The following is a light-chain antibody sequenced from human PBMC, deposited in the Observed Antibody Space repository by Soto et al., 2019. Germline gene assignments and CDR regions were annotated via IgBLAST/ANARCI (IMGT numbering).Light chain of an antibody. V-gene: IGLV2-23*02. CDR1: NNDVGTYSL. Sequence: QSALTQPASVSGSPGQSITFACTGSNNDVGTYSLVSWYHHHPGKAPKLLIYEVSKRPSGVSNRFSGSKSGNTASLTISGLQAEDEANYFCCSYAGSSTLLFGGGTKLTVL. CDR2: EVS. J-gene: IGLJ2*01. CDR3: CSYAGSSTLL.